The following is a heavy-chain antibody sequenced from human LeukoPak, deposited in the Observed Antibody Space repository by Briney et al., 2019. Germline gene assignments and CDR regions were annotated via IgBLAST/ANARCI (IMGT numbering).Heavy chain of an antibody. D-gene: IGHD3/OR15-3a*01. J-gene: IGHJ4*02. Sequence: PGGSLRLSCVSSGTIVSTNYMQWVRQAPGKGLECVSLLYMNENTYYADSVKGRFTISRDSSRNTLFLQMRSLRAEDTAVYYCVREDLGIEYWGQGTLVTVS. CDR3: VREDLGIEY. CDR2: LYMNENT. V-gene: IGHV3-53*01. CDR1: GTIVSTNY.